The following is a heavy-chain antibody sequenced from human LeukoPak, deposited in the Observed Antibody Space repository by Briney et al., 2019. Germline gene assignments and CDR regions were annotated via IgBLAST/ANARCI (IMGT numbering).Heavy chain of an antibody. CDR3: ARDSGSYFTYDAFDI. CDR2: ISSSSSYI. J-gene: IGHJ3*02. V-gene: IGHV3-21*01. CDR1: GFTFSSYS. Sequence: GGSLRLSCAASGFTFSSYSMNWVRQAPGKGLEWVSSISSSSSYIYYADSVKGRFTISRDNAKNSLYLQMNSLRAEDTAVYYCARDSGSYFTYDAFDIWGQGTMVTVSS. D-gene: IGHD1-26*01.